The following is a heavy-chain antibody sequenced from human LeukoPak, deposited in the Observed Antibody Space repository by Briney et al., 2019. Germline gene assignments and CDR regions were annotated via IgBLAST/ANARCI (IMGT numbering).Heavy chain of an antibody. V-gene: IGHV1-18*01. J-gene: IGHJ4*02. CDR2: ISAYNGNT. CDR1: GYTFTSYG. CDR3: ARAPPYCGGDCYPDY. D-gene: IGHD2-21*02. Sequence: ASVKVSCKASGYTFTSYGISWVRQAPGQGLEWMGWISAYNGNTNYAQKLQGRVTMTTDTSTSTAYMELRSLRFDDTAVYYCARAPPYCGGDCYPDYWGQGTLVTVSS.